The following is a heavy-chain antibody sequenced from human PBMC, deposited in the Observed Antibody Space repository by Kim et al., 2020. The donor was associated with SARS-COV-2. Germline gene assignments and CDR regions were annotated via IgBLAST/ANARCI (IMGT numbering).Heavy chain of an antibody. CDR3: ARDRYDYGDEGCWFDP. Sequence: SETLSLTCTVSGGSISSYYWSWIRQPPGKGLEWIGYIYYSGSTNYNPSLKSRGPISVYASKNQYSLNLSSVTAAATAVDYCARDRYDYGDEGCWFDP. D-gene: IGHD4-17*01. V-gene: IGHV4-59*01. CDR2: IYYSGST. J-gene: IGHJ5*02. CDR1: GGSISSYY.